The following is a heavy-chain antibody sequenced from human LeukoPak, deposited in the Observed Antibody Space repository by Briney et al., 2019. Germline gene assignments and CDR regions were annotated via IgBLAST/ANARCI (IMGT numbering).Heavy chain of an antibody. CDR1: GFTFSSYE. J-gene: IGHJ4*02. Sequence: PGGSLRLSCAASGFTFSSYEMNWVRQAPGKGLEWVSYISSSGSTIYYADSVKGRFTISRDNAKNSLYLQMNSLRAEDTAVYYCARDGSERLVFEKLFDYWGQGTLVTVSS. D-gene: IGHD6-19*01. CDR2: ISSSGSTI. CDR3: ARDGSERLVFEKLFDY. V-gene: IGHV3-48*03.